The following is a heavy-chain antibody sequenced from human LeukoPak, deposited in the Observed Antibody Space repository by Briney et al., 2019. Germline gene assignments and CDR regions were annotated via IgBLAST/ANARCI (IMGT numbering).Heavy chain of an antibody. D-gene: IGHD3-10*01. Sequence: PGGSLRLSCAASGFTVSSNYMSWVRQAPGKGLEWVSVIYTGGSTYYADSLKGRFTIPRDNSKNTLYLQMNSLRAEDTAVYYCARGGSGSYIYYFDYWGQGTLVTVSS. CDR1: GFTVSSNY. CDR3: ARGGSGSYIYYFDY. CDR2: IYTGGST. J-gene: IGHJ4*02. V-gene: IGHV3-66*02.